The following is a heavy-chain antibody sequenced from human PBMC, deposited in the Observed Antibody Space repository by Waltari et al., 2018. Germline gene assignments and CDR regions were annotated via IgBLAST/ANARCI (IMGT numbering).Heavy chain of an antibody. Sequence: QVQLQESGPGLVKPSETLSLTCTVSGDPISPYDWSWIRQPPGQGLELIGYSDYSGTTNYSPSLKSRVTISIDTSRNEISLSLSSVTAADTAVYYCARGSVRRPIHGDYMDVWGKGTTVTVSS. V-gene: IGHV4-59*01. CDR2: SDYSGTT. D-gene: IGHD3-10*01. J-gene: IGHJ6*03. CDR1: GDPISPYD. CDR3: ARGSVRRPIHGDYMDV.